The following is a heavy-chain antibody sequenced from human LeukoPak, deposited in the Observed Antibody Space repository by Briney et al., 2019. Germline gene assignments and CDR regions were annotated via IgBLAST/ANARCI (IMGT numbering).Heavy chain of an antibody. CDR1: GGTFSSYA. J-gene: IGHJ3*02. V-gene: IGHV1-69*05. D-gene: IGHD3-22*01. CDR3: AREARRISYYYDSSGYWAHAFDI. CDR2: IIPIFGTA. Sequence: SVKVSCKASGGTFSSYAISWVRQAPGQGLEWMGRIIPIFGTANYTQKFQGRVTITTDESTSTAYMELSSLRSEDTAVYYCAREARRISYYYDSSGYWAHAFDIWGQGTMVTVSS.